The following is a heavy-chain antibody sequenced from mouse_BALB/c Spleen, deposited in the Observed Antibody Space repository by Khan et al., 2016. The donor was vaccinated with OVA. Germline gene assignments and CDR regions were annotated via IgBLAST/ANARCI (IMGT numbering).Heavy chain of an antibody. CDR1: GYTFTSYT. D-gene: IGHD2-14*01. CDR2: INPSNYYT. V-gene: IGHV1-4*01. CDR3: VIEEADHRYGGWFAY. Sequence: QVQLKESGAELVRPGASVKMSCTASGYTFTSYTMYWVRQRPGQALEWVGHINPSNYYTNYNQNFKDKFTLFVDKSSSTLYMQLSSLTSEDSAVFYCVIEEADHRYGGWFAYWGQGTLVTVSA. J-gene: IGHJ3*01.